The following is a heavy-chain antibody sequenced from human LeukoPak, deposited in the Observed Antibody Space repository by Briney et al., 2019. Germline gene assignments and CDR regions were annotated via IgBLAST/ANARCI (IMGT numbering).Heavy chain of an antibody. Sequence: PSQTLSLTCTVSGGSISSGSYYWGWLRQPAGKGLEWIGRIYTSGSTNYNPSLKSRVTISVDTSKNQFSLKLSSVTAADTAVYYCARVSIAARPVYYYYYYMDVWGKGTTVTVSS. V-gene: IGHV4-61*02. J-gene: IGHJ6*03. CDR2: IYTSGST. CDR3: ARVSIAARPVYYYYYYMDV. D-gene: IGHD6-6*01. CDR1: GGSISSGSYY.